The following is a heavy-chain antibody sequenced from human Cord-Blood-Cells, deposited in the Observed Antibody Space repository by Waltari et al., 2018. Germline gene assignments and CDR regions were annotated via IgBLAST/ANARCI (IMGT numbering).Heavy chain of an antibody. J-gene: IGHJ4*02. D-gene: IGHD1-7*01. V-gene: IGHV3-33*01. CDR1: GFTFSSYG. Sequence: QVQLVESGGGVVQPGRSLRLSCAASGFTFSSYGMHWVRQAPGKGLEWVAVKWYDGSNKYYADSVKGRFTISRDNSKNTLYLQMNSLRAEDTAVYYCARGRGITGTTDYWGQGTLVTVSS. CDR2: KWYDGSNK. CDR3: ARGRGITGTTDY.